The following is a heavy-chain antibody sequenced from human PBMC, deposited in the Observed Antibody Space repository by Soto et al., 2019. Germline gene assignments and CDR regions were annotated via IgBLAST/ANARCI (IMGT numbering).Heavy chain of an antibody. CDR3: ARHFSGSYYDDY. J-gene: IGHJ4*02. D-gene: IGHD1-26*01. Sequence: QVQLQQWGAGLLKPSETLSLTCGVYGGSFSGYYWSWFRQPPGKGLEWIGEITYSGSTIYNPSLKSRVTISVDTSKNQFSLRLSSVTAADTAVYYCARHFSGSYYDDYWGQGSLVTVSS. CDR2: ITYSGST. V-gene: IGHV4-34*01. CDR1: GGSFSGYY.